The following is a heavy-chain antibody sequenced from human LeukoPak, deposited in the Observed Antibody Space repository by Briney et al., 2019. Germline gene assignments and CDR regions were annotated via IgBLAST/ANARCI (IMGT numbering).Heavy chain of an antibody. CDR2: INAGNGNT. CDR1: GYTFTSYA. Sequence: ASVKVSCKASGYTFTSYAMHWVRQAPGQRLEWMGWINAGNGNTKYSQKFQGRVTITRDTSASTAYMELSSLRSKDTAVYYCASLGWDSSGYYGNDAFDIWGQGTMVTVSS. J-gene: IGHJ3*02. CDR3: ASLGWDSSGYYGNDAFDI. V-gene: IGHV1-3*01. D-gene: IGHD3-22*01.